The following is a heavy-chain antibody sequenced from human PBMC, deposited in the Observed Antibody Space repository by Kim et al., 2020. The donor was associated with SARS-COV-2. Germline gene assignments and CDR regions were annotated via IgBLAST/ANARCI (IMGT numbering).Heavy chain of an antibody. V-gene: IGHV4-39*01. Sequence: SHPPLKSRVTISADTSKSQFSLTLTSVTAADTAVYYCARSSTTVTSRFDFWGQGILVTVSS. J-gene: IGHJ4*02. D-gene: IGHD4-17*01. CDR3: ARSSTTVTSRFDF.